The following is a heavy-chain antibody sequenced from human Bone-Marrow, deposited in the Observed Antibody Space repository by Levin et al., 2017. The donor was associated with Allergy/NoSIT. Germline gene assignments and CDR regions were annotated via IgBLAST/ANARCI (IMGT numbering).Heavy chain of an antibody. D-gene: IGHD3-16*02. CDR3: AKDPYYDYIWGSYRPTNFDY. J-gene: IGHJ4*02. CDR2: ISGSGGST. CDR1: GFTFSSYA. V-gene: IGHV3-23*01. Sequence: PGGSLRLSCAASGFTFSSYAMSWVRQAPGKGLEWVSAISGSGGSTYYADSVKGRFTISRDNSKNTLYLQMNSLRAEDTAVYYCAKDPYYDYIWGSYRPTNFDYWGQGTLVTVSS.